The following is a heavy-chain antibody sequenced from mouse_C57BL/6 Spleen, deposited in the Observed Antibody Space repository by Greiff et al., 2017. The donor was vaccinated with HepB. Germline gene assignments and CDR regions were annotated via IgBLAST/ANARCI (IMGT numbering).Heavy chain of an antibody. D-gene: IGHD1-1*01. CDR1: GYTFTDYN. Sequence: EVQLQESGPELVKPGASVKIPCKASGYTFTDYNMDWVKQSHGKSLEWIGDINPNNGGTIYNQKFKGKATLTVDKSSSTAYMELRSLTSEDTAVYYCARGNYYGINWYFDVWGTGTTVTVSS. CDR2: INPNNGGT. CDR3: ARGNYYGINWYFDV. V-gene: IGHV1-18*01. J-gene: IGHJ1*03.